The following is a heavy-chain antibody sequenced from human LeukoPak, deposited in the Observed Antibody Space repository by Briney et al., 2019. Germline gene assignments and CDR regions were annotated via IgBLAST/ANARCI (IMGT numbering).Heavy chain of an antibody. D-gene: IGHD6-13*01. Sequence: GRSLRLSCAASGFTFDDYAMHWVRQAPGKGLEWVSGISWNSGSIGYADSVKGRFTISRDNAKNSLYLQMNSLRAEDTALYYCAKDIQGSSSWYYFDYWGQGTLVTVSS. J-gene: IGHJ4*02. CDR3: AKDIQGSSSWYYFDY. CDR1: GFTFDDYA. V-gene: IGHV3-9*01. CDR2: ISWNSGSI.